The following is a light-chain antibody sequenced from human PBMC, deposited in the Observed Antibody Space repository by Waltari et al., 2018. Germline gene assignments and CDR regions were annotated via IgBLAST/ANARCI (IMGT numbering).Light chain of an antibody. J-gene: IGLJ2*01. CDR1: SGHTPYP. CDR3: QTWVTGIRVI. Sequence: QLVLTQSPSASASLGASVTLTCTLSSGHTPYPIAWHQPQPDKGPRYLMKVDSGGSYTKGDGISDRFSGSSSGTERYLTISSLQSDDEADYYCQTWVTGIRVIFGGGTKLTVL. V-gene: IGLV4-69*01. CDR2: VDSGGSY.